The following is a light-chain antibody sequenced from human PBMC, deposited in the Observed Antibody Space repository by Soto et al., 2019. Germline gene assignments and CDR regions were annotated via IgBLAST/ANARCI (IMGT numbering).Light chain of an antibody. CDR2: AAS. CDR1: QGIRNF. Sequence: DIQMTQSPTSLSASVGDRVTITCRASQGIRNFVAWYQQKQGKAPKLLIYAASTLQSGAPSRFSGSGSGTDFTLTINSLQPEDVATYSCQKYSSVPVFGPGTKVEIK. V-gene: IGKV1-27*01. J-gene: IGKJ3*01. CDR3: QKYSSVPV.